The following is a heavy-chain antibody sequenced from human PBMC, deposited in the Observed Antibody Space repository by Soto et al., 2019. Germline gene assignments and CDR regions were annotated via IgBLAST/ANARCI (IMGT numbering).Heavy chain of an antibody. V-gene: IGHV3-21*01. J-gene: IGHJ6*02. CDR2: ISSSSSYI. Sequence: EVQLVESGGGLVKPGGSLRLSCAASGFTFSSYSMNWVRQAPGKGLEWVSSISSSSSYIYYADSVKGRFTISRDNAKNSLYLQMNSLRAEDTAVYYCAREGAESSSWYYYYYGMDVWGQGTTVTVSS. D-gene: IGHD6-13*01. CDR3: AREGAESSSWYYYYYGMDV. CDR1: GFTFSSYS.